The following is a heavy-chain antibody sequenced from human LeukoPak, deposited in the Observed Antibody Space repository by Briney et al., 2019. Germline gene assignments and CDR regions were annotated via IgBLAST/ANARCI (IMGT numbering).Heavy chain of an antibody. CDR3: ARSRYYYDSSGYYPTFDY. Sequence: ASVKVSFKASGYTFTSYDINWVRQATGQGLEWMGWMNPNSGNTGYAQKFQGRVTMTRNTSISTAYMELSSLRSEDTAVYYCARSRYYYDSSGYYPTFDYWGQGTLVTVSS. V-gene: IGHV1-8*01. CDR2: MNPNSGNT. D-gene: IGHD3-22*01. CDR1: GYTFTSYD. J-gene: IGHJ4*02.